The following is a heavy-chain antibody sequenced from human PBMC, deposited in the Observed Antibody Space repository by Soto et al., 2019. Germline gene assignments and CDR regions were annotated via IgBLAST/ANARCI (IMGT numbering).Heavy chain of an antibody. CDR3: ARDRGVRRSSGSYGLVYFDY. CDR1: GDSVSSNTAA. J-gene: IGHJ4*02. CDR2: TFYRSKWYN. V-gene: IGHV6-1*01. Sequence: SQTLSLTCAISGDSVSSNTAAWNWIRPSPSRGLEWLGRTFYRSKWYNDYAVSVKSRMTINPDTSKNQSSLQLNSATTEDTAVYYCARDRGVRRSSGSYGLVYFDYWGQGTLVTVSS. D-gene: IGHD6-19*01.